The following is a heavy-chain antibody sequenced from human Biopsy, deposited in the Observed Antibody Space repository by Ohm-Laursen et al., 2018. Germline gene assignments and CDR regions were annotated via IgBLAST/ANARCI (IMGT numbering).Heavy chain of an antibody. CDR3: ARHPTGFWFDP. CDR1: GGSISSSTTYY. V-gene: IGHV4-39*01. Sequence: SDTLSLTCPVSGGSISSSTTYYWAWLRQPPGKGLEWIGSIYNTETTFYNPSLKSRVTISVDTSTNQFSLKVSSVTAADTALYFCARHPTGFWFDPWGHGTPVTVSS. CDR2: IYNTETT. J-gene: IGHJ5*02.